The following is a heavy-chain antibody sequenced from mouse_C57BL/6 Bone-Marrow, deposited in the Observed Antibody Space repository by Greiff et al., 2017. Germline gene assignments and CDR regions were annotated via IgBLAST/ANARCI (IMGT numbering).Heavy chain of an antibody. D-gene: IGHD2-4*01. V-gene: IGHV1-69*01. Sequence: QVQLQQPGAELVIPGASVKLSCKASGYTFTSYWMHWVKQRPGQGLEWIGEIDPSDSYTNYNQKFKGKSTLTVDKSSSTAYMQLSSLTSEDSAVYYCARNDYDSYWYFDVWGTGTTVTVSS. J-gene: IGHJ1*03. CDR1: GYTFTSYW. CDR3: ARNDYDSYWYFDV. CDR2: IDPSDSYT.